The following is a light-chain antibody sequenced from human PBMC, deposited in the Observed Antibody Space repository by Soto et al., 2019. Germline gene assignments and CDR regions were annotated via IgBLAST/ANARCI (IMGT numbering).Light chain of an antibody. V-gene: IGLV3-21*02. CDR1: NIGSKS. CDR2: DDS. CDR3: QVWDSSSDCYV. J-gene: IGLJ1*01. Sequence: SYELTQPPSVSVAPGQTARSTCGGNNIGSKSVHWYQQKPGQAPVLVVYDDSDRPSGIPERFSGSNSGNTATLTISRVEAGDEADYYCQVWDSSSDCYVFGTGTK.